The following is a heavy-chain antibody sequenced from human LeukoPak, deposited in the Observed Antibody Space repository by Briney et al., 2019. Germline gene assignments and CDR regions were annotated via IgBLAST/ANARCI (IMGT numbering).Heavy chain of an antibody. CDR1: GFTFSSYS. J-gene: IGHJ4*02. V-gene: IGHV3-21*01. Sequence: GGSLRLSCAASGFTFSSYSMNWVRQAPGKGLEWVSSISSSSSYRYYADSVKGRFTISRDNAKKSLYLQMNSLRDEDTAVYYCARGTDYGGKRPDYWGQGTLVTVSS. D-gene: IGHD4-23*01. CDR3: ARGTDYGGKRPDY. CDR2: ISSSSSYR.